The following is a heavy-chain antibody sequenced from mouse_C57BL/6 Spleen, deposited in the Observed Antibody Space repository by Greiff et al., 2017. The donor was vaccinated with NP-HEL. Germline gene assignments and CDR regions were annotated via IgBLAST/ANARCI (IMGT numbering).Heavy chain of an antibody. CDR3: ARSSSPDYFDY. J-gene: IGHJ2*01. CDR1: GFTFSDYG. V-gene: IGHV5-17*01. D-gene: IGHD1-1*01. CDR2: ISSGSSTI. Sequence: VQLKESGGGLVKPGGSLKLSCAASGFTFSDYGMHWVRQAPEKGLEWVAYISSGSSTIYYADTVKGRFTISRDNAKNTLFLQMTSLRSEDTAMYYCARSSSPDYFDYWGQGTTLTVSS.